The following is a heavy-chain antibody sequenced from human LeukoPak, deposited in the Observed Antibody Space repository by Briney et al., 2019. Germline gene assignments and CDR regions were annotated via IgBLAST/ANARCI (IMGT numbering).Heavy chain of an antibody. Sequence: PSETLSLTCAVSGVSISSGGYSWSWIRQPPGKGLEWIGYIYHSGSTYYNPSLKSRVTISVDRSKNQFSLKLSSVTAADTAVYYCARGGRMVFDYWGQGTLVTVSS. CDR1: GVSISSGGYS. CDR2: IYHSGST. J-gene: IGHJ4*02. CDR3: ARGGRMVFDY. D-gene: IGHD3-16*01. V-gene: IGHV4-30-2*01.